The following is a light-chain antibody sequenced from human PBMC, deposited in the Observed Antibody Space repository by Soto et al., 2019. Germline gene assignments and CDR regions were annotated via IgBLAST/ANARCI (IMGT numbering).Light chain of an antibody. CDR3: CSYEGSRFYV. V-gene: IGLV2-23*02. J-gene: IGLJ1*01. CDR2: EVI. Sequence: QSALTQPASVSGSPGQSITISCTGTSSDIGNYNLVSWFHHHPDKAPKLVIYEVIKRPSGVSNRFSGSKSGNTASLTISGLQADDEGDYYCCSYEGSRFYVFGSGTKVTVL. CDR1: SSDIGNYNL.